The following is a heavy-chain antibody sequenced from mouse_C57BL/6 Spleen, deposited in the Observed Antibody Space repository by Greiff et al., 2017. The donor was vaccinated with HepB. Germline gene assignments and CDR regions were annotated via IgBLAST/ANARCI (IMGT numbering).Heavy chain of an antibody. D-gene: IGHD2-5*01. CDR1: GFTFSSYG. J-gene: IGHJ4*01. V-gene: IGHV5-6*01. CDR2: ISSGGSYT. CDR3: AIRVYDSNYDYAMDY. Sequence: EVMLVESGGDLVKPGGSLKLSCAASGFTFSSYGMSWVRQTPDKRLEWVATISSGGSYTYYPDSVKGRFTISRDNAKNTLYLQMSSLKSEDTAMYYYAIRVYDSNYDYAMDYWGQGTSVTVSS.